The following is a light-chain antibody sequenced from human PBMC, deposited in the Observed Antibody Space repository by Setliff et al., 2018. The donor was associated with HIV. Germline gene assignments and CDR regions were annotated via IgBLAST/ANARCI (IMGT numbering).Light chain of an antibody. V-gene: IGLV2-14*03. CDR2: DVS. Sequence: QSALTQPASVSGSPGQSITISCTGTSYDIGYKNCVSWYQQHPGKAPKLIIFDVSNRPSGISDRFSGSKSGNTASLAIPGLQAEDEADYYCSSCTTITTYVFGPGTKVTVL. CDR3: SSCTTITTYV. CDR1: SYDIGYKNC. J-gene: IGLJ1*01.